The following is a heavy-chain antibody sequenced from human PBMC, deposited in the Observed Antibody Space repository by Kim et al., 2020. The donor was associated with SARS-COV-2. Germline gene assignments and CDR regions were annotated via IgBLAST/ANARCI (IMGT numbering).Heavy chain of an antibody. Sequence: NPPPQRRVTSTVDTSKNQFSLTLSSVTAADTAVYYCARGGYSYGSIGFDYWGQGTLVTVSS. J-gene: IGHJ4*02. D-gene: IGHD5-18*01. V-gene: IGHV4-59*09. CDR3: ARGGYSYGSIGFDY.